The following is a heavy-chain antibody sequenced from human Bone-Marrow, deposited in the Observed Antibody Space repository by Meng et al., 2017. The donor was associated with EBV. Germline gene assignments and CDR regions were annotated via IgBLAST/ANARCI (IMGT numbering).Heavy chain of an antibody. Sequence: QVQRVQSGAEVKKPGASLKVPCKTSGYTFTGYYIHWVRQAPGQGLEWVGWINPNSAGTNYAETFQGRVTMTRDTSITTAFMELSSLKSDDTAVYYCAMGLATDFDYWGQGTLVTVSS. CDR3: AMGLATDFDY. V-gene: IGHV1-2*02. J-gene: IGHJ4*02. CDR1: GYTFTGYY. CDR2: INPNSAGT. D-gene: IGHD5-12*01.